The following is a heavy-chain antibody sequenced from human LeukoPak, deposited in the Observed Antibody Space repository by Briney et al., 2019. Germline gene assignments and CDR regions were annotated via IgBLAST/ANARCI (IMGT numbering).Heavy chain of an antibody. V-gene: IGHV3-7*01. CDR2: IKQDGSDK. CDR1: GLTFSSSW. Sequence: GGSLRLSCAASGLTFSSSWMSWVRQVPGKGLEWVANIKQDGSDKYYADSVKDRFTISRDNAKNSLYLQMNSLRAEDTAMYYCASLKTTVAHAGDAYGIWGQGTMVTVSS. CDR3: ASLKTTVAHAGDAYGI. J-gene: IGHJ3*02. D-gene: IGHD4-11*01.